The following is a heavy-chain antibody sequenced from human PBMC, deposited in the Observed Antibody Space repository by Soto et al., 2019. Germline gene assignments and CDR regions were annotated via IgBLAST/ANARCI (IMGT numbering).Heavy chain of an antibody. V-gene: IGHV3-21*01. CDR1: GFTFRTYT. CDR2: IRGFSPYT. CDR3: ARDRGYDAHNYYYNAMEM. J-gene: IGHJ6*02. Sequence: PVGSLRLSCISSGFTFRTYTMNWVRQAPGKGLEWVSGIRGFSPYTFYAESVKGRFTISRDNAKNSLYLQMNSLRAEDTAVYYCARDRGYDAHNYYYNAMEMWGQGTTVTVSS. D-gene: IGHD5-12*01.